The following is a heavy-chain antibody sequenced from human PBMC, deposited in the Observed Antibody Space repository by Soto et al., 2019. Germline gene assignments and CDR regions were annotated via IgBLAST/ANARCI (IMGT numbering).Heavy chain of an antibody. CDR1: GDSLSNYY. CDR2: IYNTGNI. J-gene: IGHJ5*02. Sequence: SETLSLTCTVSGDSLSNYYWSWVRQPPGKRLEWIGHIYNTGNINYNPSLRSRLTISVDTPKNQVSLKMTSVTAADTALYYCARQEGYGWFDPGRKGTLVTVSS. V-gene: IGHV4-59*08. CDR3: ARQEGYGWFDP. D-gene: IGHD5-12*01.